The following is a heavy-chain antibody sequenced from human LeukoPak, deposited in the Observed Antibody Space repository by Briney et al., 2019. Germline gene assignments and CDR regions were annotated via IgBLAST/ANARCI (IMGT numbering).Heavy chain of an antibody. Sequence: ASVKVSCKASGYTFTGYYMHWVRQAPGQGLEWMGRINPNSGDTNYAQKFQGGATMTRDTSSSTAYMELTRLRSDDTAVYYCARTIVGATDFNYWGQGTLVTVSS. D-gene: IGHD1-26*01. CDR3: ARTIVGATDFNY. V-gene: IGHV1-2*06. CDR2: INPNSGDT. J-gene: IGHJ4*02. CDR1: GYTFTGYY.